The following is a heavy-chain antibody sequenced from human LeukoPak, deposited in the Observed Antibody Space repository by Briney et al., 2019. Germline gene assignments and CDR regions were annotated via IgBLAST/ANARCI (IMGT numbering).Heavy chain of an antibody. CDR1: GFTFSSSA. J-gene: IGHJ4*02. Sequence: PGGSLRLSCAASGFTFSSSAMSWVRQAPGKGLEWVSSITDSGDGTYYADSVKGRFTISRDNSKNTLYLQMDSLRAEDTAVYYCAKDSPVATQWGQGTLVTVSS. CDR3: AKDSPVATQ. CDR2: ITDSGDGT. V-gene: IGHV3-23*01. D-gene: IGHD2-15*01.